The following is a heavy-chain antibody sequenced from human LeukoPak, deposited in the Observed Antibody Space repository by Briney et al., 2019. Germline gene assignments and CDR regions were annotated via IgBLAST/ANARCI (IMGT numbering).Heavy chain of an antibody. V-gene: IGHV4-4*07. D-gene: IGHD3-10*01. CDR1: GASISNYY. CDR3: ARGKKEGIGMVRGIILNKRYSYMDV. J-gene: IGHJ6*03. Sequence: PSETLSLTCTVSGASISNYYWSWIRQPAGKGLEWIRRIYIRESTNYNPSLKSRVTMSVDTSKNQFSLKLTSVTAADTAVYYCARGKKEGIGMVRGIILNKRYSYMDVWGKGTTVTVSS. CDR2: IYIREST.